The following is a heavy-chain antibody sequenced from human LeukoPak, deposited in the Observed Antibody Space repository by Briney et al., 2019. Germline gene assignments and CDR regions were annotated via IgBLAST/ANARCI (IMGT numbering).Heavy chain of an antibody. V-gene: IGHV4-59*01. D-gene: IGHD3-3*01. J-gene: IGHJ6*03. CDR3: ARVGPYDFWSGKSYYYYMDV. CDR2: IYYSGST. CDR1: GGSISSYY. Sequence: SETLSLTCTVSGGSISSYYWSWIRQPPGKGLEWIGYIYYSGSTNYNPSLKSRVTISVDTSKNQFSLKLSSVTAADTAVYYCARVGPYDFWSGKSYYYYMDVWGKGTTVTVSS.